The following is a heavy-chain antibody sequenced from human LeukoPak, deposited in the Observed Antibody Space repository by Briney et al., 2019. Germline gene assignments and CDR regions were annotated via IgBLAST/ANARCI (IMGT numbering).Heavy chain of an antibody. CDR1: GGSISSSSYY. D-gene: IGHD1-26*01. V-gene: IGHV4-39*07. CDR3: AGGESQDGIVAAGDWFDP. Sequence: SETLSLTCTVSGGSISSSSYYWGWIRQPPGKGLEWIGEINHSGSTNYNPSLKSRVTISVDTSKNQFSLKLSSVTAADTAVYYCAGGESQDGIVAAGDWFDPWGQGTLVTVSS. J-gene: IGHJ5*02. CDR2: INHSGST.